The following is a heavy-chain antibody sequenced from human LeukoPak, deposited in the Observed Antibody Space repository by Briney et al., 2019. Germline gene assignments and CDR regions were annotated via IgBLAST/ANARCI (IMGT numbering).Heavy chain of an antibody. V-gene: IGHV3-21*01. CDR3: ARDPGAYSSSPIDY. Sequence: GGSLRLSCAASGFTFSSFTMNWVRLAPGKGLEWVSSISSSSSYIYSADSVKGRFTISRDNARNSLYLRMNSLRAEDTAVYYCARDPGAYSSSPIDYWGQGTLVTVSS. D-gene: IGHD6-6*01. J-gene: IGHJ4*01. CDR2: ISSSSSYI. CDR1: GFTFSSFT.